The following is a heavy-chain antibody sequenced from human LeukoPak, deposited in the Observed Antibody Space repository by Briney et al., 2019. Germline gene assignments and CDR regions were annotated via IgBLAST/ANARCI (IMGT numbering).Heavy chain of an antibody. V-gene: IGHV1-69*13. Sequence: SVKVFCKASGGTFSSYAISWVRQAPGQGLEWMGGIIPIFGTANYAQKFQGRVTITADESTSTAYMELSSLRSEDTAVYYCASQQQLVRGWFNPWGQGTLVTVSS. D-gene: IGHD6-13*01. J-gene: IGHJ5*02. CDR3: ASQQQLVRGWFNP. CDR2: IIPIFGTA. CDR1: GGTFSSYA.